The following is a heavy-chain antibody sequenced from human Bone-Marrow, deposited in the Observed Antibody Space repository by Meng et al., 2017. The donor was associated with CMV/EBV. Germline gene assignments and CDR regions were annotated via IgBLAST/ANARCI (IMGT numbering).Heavy chain of an antibody. CDR2: IIPILGIA. CDR1: GGTFSSYT. CDR3: ARVIPYSSSSLPRDAFDI. V-gene: IGHV1-69*02. D-gene: IGHD6-6*01. J-gene: IGHJ3*02. Sequence: SVKVSCKASGGTFSSYTISWVRQAPGQGLEWMGRIIPILGIANYAQKFQGRVTITADKSTSTAYMELSSLRSEDTAVYYCARVIPYSSSSLPRDAFDIWGQGTMVTVSS.